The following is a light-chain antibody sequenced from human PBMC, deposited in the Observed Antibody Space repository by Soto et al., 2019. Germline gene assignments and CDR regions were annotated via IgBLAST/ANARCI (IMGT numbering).Light chain of an antibody. CDR1: QSFGSNY. J-gene: IGKJ1*01. Sequence: EIVLTQFPGTLSLSPGERATLSCRASQSFGSNYLAWYQQRPGQPPNLLIFGASHRAPDIPDRFSGSGSGTDFTLTISRLEPEDFAVYYCQQYGGSVQTFGQGTKVEIK. CDR3: QQYGGSVQT. V-gene: IGKV3-20*01. CDR2: GAS.